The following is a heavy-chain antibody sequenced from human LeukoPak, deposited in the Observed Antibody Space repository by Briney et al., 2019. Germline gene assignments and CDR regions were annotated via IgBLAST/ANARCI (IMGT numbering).Heavy chain of an antibody. V-gene: IGHV1-69*01. D-gene: IGHD3-3*01. CDR1: GGTFSSYA. J-gene: IGHJ6*03. Sequence: SVKVSCKASGGTFSSYAISWVRQAPGQGLEWMGGIIPIFGTANYAQKFQGRVTITADESTSTAYMELSSLRSEDTAVYYCGXVXPQYYYYYYMDVWGKGTTVTVSS. CDR3: GXVXPQYYYYYYMDV. CDR2: IIPIFGTA.